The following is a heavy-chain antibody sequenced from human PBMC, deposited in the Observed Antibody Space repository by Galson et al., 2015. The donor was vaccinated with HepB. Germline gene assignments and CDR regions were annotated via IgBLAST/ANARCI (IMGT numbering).Heavy chain of an antibody. CDR1: GFTSSSYA. CDR3: AKCAGLWFGELFDY. Sequence: SLRLSCAASGFTSSSYAMSWVRQAPGKGLEWVSAISGSGGSTYYADSVKDRFTISRDNSKNTLYLQMNSLRAEDTAVYYCAKCAGLWFGELFDYWGQGTLVTVSS. CDR2: ISGSGGST. D-gene: IGHD3-10*01. V-gene: IGHV3-23*01. J-gene: IGHJ4*02.